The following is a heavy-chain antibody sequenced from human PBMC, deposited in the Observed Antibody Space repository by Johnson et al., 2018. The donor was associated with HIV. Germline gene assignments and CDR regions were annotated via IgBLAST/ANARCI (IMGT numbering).Heavy chain of an antibody. J-gene: IGHJ3*02. CDR2: ISYDGSNK. V-gene: IGHV3-30*04. D-gene: IGHD6-25*01. CDR1: GFPFSTYA. Sequence: VQLVESGGGVVQPGRSLRLSCAASGFPFSTYAMHWVRQAPGKGLEWVAVISYDGSNKYYADAVKGRFTISRDNSKKTLYLQMKRQRAEDTAMYYCARRIAAADDAFDIWGHGTMVTVSS. CDR3: ARRIAAADDAFDI.